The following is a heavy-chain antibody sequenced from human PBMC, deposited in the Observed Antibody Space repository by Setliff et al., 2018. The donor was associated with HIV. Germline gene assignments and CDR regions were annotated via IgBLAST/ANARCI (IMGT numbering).Heavy chain of an antibody. J-gene: IGHJ3*02. CDR1: GYIFSSYG. CDR3: ARGTRVGANDAFDI. Sequence: GASVKVSCKASGYIFSSYGISWVRQAPGQGLEWMGRINPNSGGTNYAQKCQGRVTMTRDTSISKAYMELSRLRSDDTAVYYCARGTRVGANDAFDIWGQGTMVTISS. D-gene: IGHD1-26*01. V-gene: IGHV1-2*06. CDR2: INPNSGGT.